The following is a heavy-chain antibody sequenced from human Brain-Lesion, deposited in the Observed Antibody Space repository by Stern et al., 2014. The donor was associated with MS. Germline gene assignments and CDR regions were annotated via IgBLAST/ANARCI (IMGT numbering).Heavy chain of an antibody. D-gene: IGHD5-12*01. CDR2: IFPRDSNT. V-gene: IGHV5-51*03. CDR3: ARSPATPSGYDRFDY. CDR1: GYLFDDYW. Sequence: VQLVESGAEVKKPGESLKISCEASGYLFDDYWIGWVRQMSGRGLELVAIIFPRDSNTRYSPSVPGPVPISPDKSISPASLQWSSLKAAAPPMYYCARSPATPSGYDRFDYWGQGALVTVSS. J-gene: IGHJ4*02.